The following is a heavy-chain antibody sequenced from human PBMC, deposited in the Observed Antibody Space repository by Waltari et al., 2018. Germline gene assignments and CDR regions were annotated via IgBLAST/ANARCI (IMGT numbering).Heavy chain of an antibody. CDR1: GGSFRGYY. V-gene: IGHV4-34*01. CDR2: INHSGST. D-gene: IGHD3-22*01. CDR3: ARVRYYYDSSGYLGCYFDY. J-gene: IGHJ4*02. Sequence: QVPLQQWRAGLLQPSETLSLTCAVYGGSFRGYYWSWIRQLPGKGLEWIGEINHSGSTNYNPSLKSRVTISVDTSKNQFSLKLSSVTAADTAVYYCARVRYYYDSSGYLGCYFDYWGQGTLVTVSS.